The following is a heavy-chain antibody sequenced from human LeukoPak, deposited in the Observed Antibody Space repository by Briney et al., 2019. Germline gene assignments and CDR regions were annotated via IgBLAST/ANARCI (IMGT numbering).Heavy chain of an antibody. Sequence: GGSLRLSCAASGFTFSSYGMHWVRQAPGKGLEWVAVISYDGSNKYYADSVTGRFTISRDNSKNTLYLQMNSLRAEDTAVYYCAKDRWSSGLFDYWGQGTLVTVSS. D-gene: IGHD3-22*01. J-gene: IGHJ4*02. CDR2: ISYDGSNK. CDR1: GFTFSSYG. V-gene: IGHV3-30*18. CDR3: AKDRWSSGLFDY.